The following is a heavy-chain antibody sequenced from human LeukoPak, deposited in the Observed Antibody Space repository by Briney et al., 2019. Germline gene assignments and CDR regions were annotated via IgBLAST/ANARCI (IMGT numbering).Heavy chain of an antibody. CDR2: VSPRSSTI. V-gene: IGHV3-48*01. D-gene: IGHD6-19*01. J-gene: IGHJ4*02. CDR1: GFTFSSYS. Sequence: PGGSLRLSCAASGFTFSSYSMNWVRQAPGRGLEWVSYVSPRSSTIYHADSVKGRFTISRDNAKNSLYLQMNSLRAEDTAVYYCAREHTPYGSGCTAAYWGQGTLVTVSS. CDR3: AREHTPYGSGCTAAY.